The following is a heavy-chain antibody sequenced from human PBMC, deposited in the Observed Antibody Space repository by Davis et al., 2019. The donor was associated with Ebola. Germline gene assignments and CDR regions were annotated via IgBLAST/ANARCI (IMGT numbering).Heavy chain of an antibody. V-gene: IGHV3-21*04. CDR3: AREALNCSGGSCYWAFDI. J-gene: IGHJ3*02. CDR2: ISSSSSYI. CDR1: GFTFSSYG. Sequence: GESLKISCAASGFTFSSYGMNWVRQAPGKGLEWVSSISSSSSYIYYADSVKGRFTISRDNSKNTLYLQMNSLRAEDTAVYYCAREALNCSGGSCYWAFDIWGQGTMVTVSS. D-gene: IGHD2-15*01.